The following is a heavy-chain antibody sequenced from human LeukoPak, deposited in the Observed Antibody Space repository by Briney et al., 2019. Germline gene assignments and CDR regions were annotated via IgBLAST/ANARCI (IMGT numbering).Heavy chain of an antibody. CDR2: ISSSSSYI. Sequence: GGSLRLSCAASGFTFSSYSMNWVRQAPGKGLEWVSSISSSSSYIYYADSVKGRFTISRDKAKSSLYLQMNSLRAEDTAVYYCARGGRYAYFLDYWGQGTLVTVSS. V-gene: IGHV3-21*01. CDR1: GFTFSSYS. CDR3: ARGGRYAYFLDY. D-gene: IGHD3-16*01. J-gene: IGHJ4*02.